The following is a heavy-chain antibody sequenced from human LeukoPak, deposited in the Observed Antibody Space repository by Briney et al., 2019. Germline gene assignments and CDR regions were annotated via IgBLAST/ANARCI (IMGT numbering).Heavy chain of an antibody. CDR3: ARDFSSGSYYGDYYFDY. Sequence: GGSLRLSCAASGLTFRNYWMSWVRQAPGKGLEWVANIKQDGSEKLYVDSVNGRFTISRDNDKNSLYLQMNSLRAEDTAVYYCARDFSSGSYYGDYYFDYWGQGTLVTVSS. D-gene: IGHD1-26*01. J-gene: IGHJ4*02. CDR2: IKQDGSEK. CDR1: GLTFRNYW. V-gene: IGHV3-7*01.